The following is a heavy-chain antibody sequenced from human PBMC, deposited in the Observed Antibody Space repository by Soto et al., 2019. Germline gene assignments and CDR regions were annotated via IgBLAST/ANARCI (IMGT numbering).Heavy chain of an antibody. CDR2: IYYSGST. V-gene: IGHV4-59*08. J-gene: IGHJ5*02. Sequence: SETLSLTCTVSGGSISSYYWSWIRQPPGKGLEWIGYIYYSGSTNYNPSLKSRVTISVDTSKNQFSLKLSSVTAADTAVYYCARLWFGELRDNWFEPWGQGTLVTVSS. D-gene: IGHD3-10*01. CDR1: GGSISSYY. CDR3: ARLWFGELRDNWFEP.